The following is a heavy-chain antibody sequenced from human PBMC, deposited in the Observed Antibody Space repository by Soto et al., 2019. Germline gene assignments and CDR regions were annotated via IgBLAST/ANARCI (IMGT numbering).Heavy chain of an antibody. Sequence: SETLSLTCAVYGGSFSGYYWSWIRQPPGKGLEWIGEINHSGSTNYNPSLKSRVTISVDTSKNQFSLKLSSVTAADTAVYYCARRILWFGECDYWGQGTLVTVS. CDR3: ARRILWFGECDY. CDR1: GGSFSGYY. D-gene: IGHD3-10*01. V-gene: IGHV4-34*01. J-gene: IGHJ4*02. CDR2: INHSGST.